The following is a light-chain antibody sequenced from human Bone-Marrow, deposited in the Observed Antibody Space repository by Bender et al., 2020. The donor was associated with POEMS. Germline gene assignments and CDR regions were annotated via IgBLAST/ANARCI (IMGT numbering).Light chain of an antibody. J-gene: IGLJ2*01. CDR1: SSDVGSYDV. Sequence: QSALTQPASVSGSPGQSITISCTGTSSDVGSYDVVSWYQQHPGKAPKLIIYEVTKRPSGVSDRFSASKSGNTASLTISGLRAEDEAEYHCCSYAGSNTFVIFGGGTKLSVL. CDR2: EVT. CDR3: CSYAGSNTFVI. V-gene: IGLV2-23*02.